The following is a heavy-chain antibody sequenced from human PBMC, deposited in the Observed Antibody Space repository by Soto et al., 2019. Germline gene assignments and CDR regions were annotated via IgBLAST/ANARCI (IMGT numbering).Heavy chain of an antibody. CDR1: GGSVSSGSYY. CDR3: ARVLWTPLSGWFDP. J-gene: IGHJ5*02. CDR2: IYYSGST. D-gene: IGHD3-3*01. Sequence: ETLSLTCTVSGGSVSSGSYYWGWIRQPPGKGLEWIWYIYYSGSTSYNPSLKSRVTISVDTSKSQFSLKLSSVTAADTAVYYCARVLWTPLSGWFDPWGQGTRVSVSS. V-gene: IGHV4-61*01.